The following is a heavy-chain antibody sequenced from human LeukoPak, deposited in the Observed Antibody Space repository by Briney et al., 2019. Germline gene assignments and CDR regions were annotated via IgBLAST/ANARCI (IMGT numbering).Heavy chain of an antibody. Sequence: GGSLRLSCAASGFTVSSNYMSWVRQAPGKGLEWFSVIYSGGSTYYADSVKGRFTISRDNSKNTLYLQMNSLRAEDTAVYYCARDWSHRCFDYWGQGTLVTVSS. CDR2: IYSGGST. J-gene: IGHJ4*02. CDR1: GFTVSSNY. D-gene: IGHD3-3*01. V-gene: IGHV3-53*01. CDR3: ARDWSHRCFDY.